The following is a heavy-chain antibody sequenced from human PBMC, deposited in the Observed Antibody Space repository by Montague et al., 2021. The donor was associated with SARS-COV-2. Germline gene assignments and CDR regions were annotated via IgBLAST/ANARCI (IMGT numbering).Heavy chain of an antibody. J-gene: IGHJ2*01. V-gene: IGHV4-61*02. CDR2: IYTSGST. CDR1: GGSISSGSYY. Sequence: TLSLTCTVSGGSISSGSYYWSWIRQPAGKGLEWIGRIYTSGSTNYNPSLKSRVTISVDTSKNQFSLKLSSVTAADTAVYYCARGFDLWGRGTLVTVSS. CDR3: ARGFDL.